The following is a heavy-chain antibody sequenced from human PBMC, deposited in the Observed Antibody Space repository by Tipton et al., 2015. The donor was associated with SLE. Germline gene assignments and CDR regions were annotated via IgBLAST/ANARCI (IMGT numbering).Heavy chain of an antibody. CDR1: GGSISSYW. J-gene: IGHJ4*02. CDR2: INSDGSST. CDR3: ARVRSNFDY. V-gene: IGHV3-74*01. Sequence: LSLTCTVSGGSISSYWMHWVRQAPGKGLVWVSRINSDGSSTSYADSVKGRFTISRDNAKNTLYLQMSRLRAEDTAVYYCARVRSNFDYWGQGTLVTVSS.